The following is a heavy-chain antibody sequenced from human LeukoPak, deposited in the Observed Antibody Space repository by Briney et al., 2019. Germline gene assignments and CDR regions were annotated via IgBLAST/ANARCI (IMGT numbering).Heavy chain of an antibody. J-gene: IGHJ4*02. D-gene: IGHD6-25*01. V-gene: IGHV3-7*01. CDR2: IKQDGSEK. CDR3: ARGQAAYLY. CDR1: GFTFSSYW. Sequence: GGSLRLSCEASGFTFSSYWMTWVRQAPGKGLEWVANIKQDGSEKHYVDSVEGRFTISRDNAKNSLFLQMNTLRAEDTAVYYCARGQAAYLYWGQGTLVTVSS.